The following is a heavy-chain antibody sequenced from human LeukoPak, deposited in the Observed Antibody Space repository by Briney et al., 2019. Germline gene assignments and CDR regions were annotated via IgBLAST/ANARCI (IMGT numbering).Heavy chain of an antibody. D-gene: IGHD3-16*02. V-gene: IGHV3-48*03. Sequence: PGGSLRLSCAASGFTFSSYEMSWVRQAPGKGREWVSYISRRGRNIYYADSVKGRFTISRDNAKNSLYLQMNCLSAEDPAVYYCARDLVFDYWGQGTLVTVSS. CDR1: GFTFSSYE. CDR2: ISRRGRNI. J-gene: IGHJ4*02. CDR3: ARDLVFDY.